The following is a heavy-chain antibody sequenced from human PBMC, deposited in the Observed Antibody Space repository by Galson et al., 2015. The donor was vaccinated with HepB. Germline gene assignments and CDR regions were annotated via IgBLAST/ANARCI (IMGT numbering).Heavy chain of an antibody. Sequence: SLRLSCAASGFIFSSYAMSWVRQAPGKGLEWVSAISGSGDSTYNADSVKGRFTISRDNSKNTLYLQMNSLRAEDTAVYYCAKSSGGSSYDAFDIWGQGTMVTVSS. CDR2: ISGSGDST. D-gene: IGHD3-16*01. CDR3: AKSSGGSSYDAFDI. CDR1: GFIFSSYA. J-gene: IGHJ3*02. V-gene: IGHV3-23*01.